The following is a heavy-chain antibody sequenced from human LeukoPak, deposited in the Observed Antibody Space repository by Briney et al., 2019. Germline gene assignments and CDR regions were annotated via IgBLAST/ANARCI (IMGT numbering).Heavy chain of an antibody. CDR3: GKTTVGYSSGQKPAWPVDY. J-gene: IGHJ4*02. CDR2: IFGSGGSP. D-gene: IGHD5-18*01. V-gene: IGHV3-23*01. Sequence: PGGSLRLSCAASGFTFSSYAMSWVRQAPGKGLEWVAGIFGSGGSPHYADPVEGRFTISRDNSRNTVYLQINSLRAEDTAVYYCGKTTVGYSSGQKPAWPVDYWGQGTLVTVSS. CDR1: GFTFSSYA.